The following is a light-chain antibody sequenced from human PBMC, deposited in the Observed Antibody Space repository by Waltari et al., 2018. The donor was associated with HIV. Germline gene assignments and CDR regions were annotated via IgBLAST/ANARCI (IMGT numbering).Light chain of an antibody. V-gene: IGLV1-51*02. Sequence: QSVLTQPPSVSAAPGQKVTISCSGGTSNIGHNYVSWYQQLPGTAPKLLIYENNKRPSGIPDRFSGSKSGTSATLGITGLQTGDEADYYCATWDSNLSAWVFGGGTKLTVL. J-gene: IGLJ3*02. CDR3: ATWDSNLSAWV. CDR1: TSNIGHNY. CDR2: ENN.